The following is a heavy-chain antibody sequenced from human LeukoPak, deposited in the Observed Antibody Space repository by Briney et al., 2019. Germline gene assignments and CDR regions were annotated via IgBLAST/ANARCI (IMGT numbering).Heavy chain of an antibody. Sequence: HPSETLSLTCTVSGGSISSYYWSWIRQPAGKGLEWIGRIYTSGSTNYNPSLKSRVTMSVDTSKNQFSLKLSSVTAADTAVYYCARSDGRAVAGTYYYYYMDVWGKGTTVTVSS. CDR1: GGSISSYY. CDR2: IYTSGST. D-gene: IGHD6-19*01. V-gene: IGHV4-4*07. CDR3: ARSDGRAVAGTYYYYYMDV. J-gene: IGHJ6*03.